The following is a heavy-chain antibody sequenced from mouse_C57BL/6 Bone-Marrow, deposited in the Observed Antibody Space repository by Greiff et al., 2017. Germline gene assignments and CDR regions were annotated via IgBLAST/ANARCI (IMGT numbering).Heavy chain of an antibody. CDR1: GYTFTSYW. D-gene: IGHD1-1*01. CDR3: ATPDYYCSLPWFAY. V-gene: IGHV1-74*01. Sequence: QVQLQQSGAELVKPGASVKLSCKASGYTFTSYWMHWVRQTPGQGLEWIGSINPSDSDTNYNQKFKGKVTLTVDKASSTAYLQLSSLTSEDSAVYYCATPDYYCSLPWFAYWGQGTLVTVSA. J-gene: IGHJ3*01. CDR2: INPSDSDT.